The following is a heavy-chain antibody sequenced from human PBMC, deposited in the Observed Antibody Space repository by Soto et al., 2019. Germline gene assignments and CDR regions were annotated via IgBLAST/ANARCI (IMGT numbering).Heavy chain of an antibody. D-gene: IGHD1-26*01. J-gene: IGHJ6*02. V-gene: IGHV1-18*01. Sequence: WASVKVSCKASGYTFTSYGISWVRQAPGQGLEWMGWISAYNGNTNYAQKLQGRVTMTTDTSTSTAYMELRSLRSDDTAVYYCARGFRGRGSLWEPSGYYYGMDVWGQGTTVTVSS. CDR1: GYTFTSYG. CDR3: ARGFRGRGSLWEPSGYYYGMDV. CDR2: ISAYNGNT.